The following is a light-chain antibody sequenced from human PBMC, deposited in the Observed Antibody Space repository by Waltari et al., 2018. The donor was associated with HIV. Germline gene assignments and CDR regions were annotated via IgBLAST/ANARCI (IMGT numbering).Light chain of an antibody. Sequence: ALTQPASMSGSPGQSITITCHGTTSDTFVSWYQLHPGKAPKLIIFEATGRPSGVSTRFSASKSGNTASLTISGLHTDDEGLYFCASHAAENTVIFAGGTEVTVL. CDR2: EAT. V-gene: IGLV2-14*01. CDR1: TSDTF. CDR3: ASHAAENTVI. J-gene: IGLJ2*01.